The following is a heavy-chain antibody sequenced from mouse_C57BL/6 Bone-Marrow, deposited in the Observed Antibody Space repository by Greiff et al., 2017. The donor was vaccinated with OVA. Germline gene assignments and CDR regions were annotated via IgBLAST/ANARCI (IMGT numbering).Heavy chain of an antibody. CDR3: ARQRGLLTMMYY. Sequence: EVQRVESGGDLVKPGGSLKLSCAASGFTFSSYGLSWVRQTPDKRLEWVATISSGGSYTYYPDSVQGRFTLSRDNAKPTLYMQMSSLKSEDTAMYYCARQRGLLTMMYYWGQGTSVTVSS. CDR2: ISSGGSYT. D-gene: IGHD2-1*01. J-gene: IGHJ4*01. CDR1: GFTFSSYG. V-gene: IGHV5-6*01.